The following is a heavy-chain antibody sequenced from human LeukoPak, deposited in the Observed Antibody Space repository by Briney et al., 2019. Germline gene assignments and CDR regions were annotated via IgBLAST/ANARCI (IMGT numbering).Heavy chain of an antibody. V-gene: IGHV1-2*02. D-gene: IGHD2-21*01. J-gene: IGHJ4*02. CDR2: SNPHSATP. CDR3: ARKKVEVVATYDY. Sequence: ASVKVSCKPSGFTFSAYYIHWIRQAPGHGLEWMGWSNPHSATPTYAQKFQGRVTMTRDTSSNTAYMELSSLTSDDTAIYFCARKKVEVVATYDYWGQGTLITVAS. CDR1: GFTFSAYY.